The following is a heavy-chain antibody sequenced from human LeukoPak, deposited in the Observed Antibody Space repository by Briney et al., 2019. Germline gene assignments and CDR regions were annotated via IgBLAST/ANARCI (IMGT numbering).Heavy chain of an antibody. CDR2: INSDGSST. V-gene: IGHV3-74*01. Sequence: SGGSLRLSCAASGFTFSSYWMHWVRQAPGKGLVWVSRINSDGSSTSYADSVKGRFTISRDNAKNTLYLQMNSLRAEDTAVYYCARAIHDTGAFDIWGQGTMVTASS. J-gene: IGHJ3*02. CDR3: ARAIHDTGAFDI. CDR1: GFTFSSYW. D-gene: IGHD2-2*02.